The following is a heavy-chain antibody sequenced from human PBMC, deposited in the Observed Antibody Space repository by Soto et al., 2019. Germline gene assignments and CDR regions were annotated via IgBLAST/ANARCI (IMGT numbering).Heavy chain of an antibody. CDR1: GFTFSDYY. CDR3: AREEVWFGESLYYYYGMDV. J-gene: IGHJ6*02. V-gene: IGHV3-11*06. CDR2: ISSSSSYT. Sequence: GGSLRLSCAASGFTFSDYYMSWIRQAPGKGLEWVSYISSSSSYTNYADSVKGRFTISRDNAKNSLYLQMNSLRAEDTAVYYCAREEVWFGESLYYYYGMDVWGQGTTVTVSS. D-gene: IGHD3-10*01.